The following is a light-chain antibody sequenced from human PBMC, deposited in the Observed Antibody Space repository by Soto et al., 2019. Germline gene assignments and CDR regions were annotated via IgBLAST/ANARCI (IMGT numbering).Light chain of an antibody. Sequence: DIQMTQSPSTLSASVGDRVTITCRACQSISDWLAWYQQKPGQAPKLLIYKASRLESGVPSRFSGSGSGTEFTLMINSLQPDDFSTYYCQHYNNYPYTFGQGSKLEIK. V-gene: IGKV1-5*03. CDR2: KAS. CDR3: QHYNNYPYT. CDR1: QSISDW. J-gene: IGKJ2*01.